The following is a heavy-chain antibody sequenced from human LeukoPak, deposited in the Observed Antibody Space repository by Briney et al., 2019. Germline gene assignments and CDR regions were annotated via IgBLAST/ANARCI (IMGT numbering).Heavy chain of an antibody. J-gene: IGHJ5*02. V-gene: IGHV4-59*01. CDR2: IYYSGST. CDR1: GGSISSYY. Sequence: PSETLSLTCTVSGGSISSYYWSWIRQPPGKGLEWIGYIYYSGSTNYNPSLKSRVTISVDTSKNQFSLKLSSVTAADTAVYYCARRGLRYHYGSGTNWFDPWGQGTLVTVSS. D-gene: IGHD3-10*01. CDR3: ARRGLRYHYGSGTNWFDP.